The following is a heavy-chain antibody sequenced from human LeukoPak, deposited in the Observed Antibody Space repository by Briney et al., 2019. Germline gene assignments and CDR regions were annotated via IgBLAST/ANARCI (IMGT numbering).Heavy chain of an antibody. J-gene: IGHJ4*02. CDR3: ARVGGNDSTGHYSVDY. V-gene: IGHV4-38-2*01. CDR1: GYSITSVYW. D-gene: IGHD3-22*01. Sequence: PSETLSLTCAVSGYSITSVYWWGWIRQTPERGLEWIGSLHHSGSTSYNPSLKSRVTISVDTSKNQFSLRLSSVTAADTAVYYCARVGGNDSTGHYSVDYWGQGTLVTVSS. CDR2: LHHSGST.